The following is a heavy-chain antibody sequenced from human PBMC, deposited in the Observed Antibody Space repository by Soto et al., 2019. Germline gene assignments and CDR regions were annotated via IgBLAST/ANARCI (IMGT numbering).Heavy chain of an antibody. V-gene: IGHV3-23*01. CDR2: ISGSGGST. Sequence: EVQLLESGGGLVQPGGSLRLSCAASGFTFSNYAMNWVRQAPGKGLEWVSVISGSGGSTYYAASVKGRFTISRDNSKNTLYLQMNSLRAEDTAVYYCAKRATGTYFDYWGQGTLVTVSS. CDR3: AKRATGTYFDY. CDR1: GFTFSNYA. D-gene: IGHD1-1*01. J-gene: IGHJ4*02.